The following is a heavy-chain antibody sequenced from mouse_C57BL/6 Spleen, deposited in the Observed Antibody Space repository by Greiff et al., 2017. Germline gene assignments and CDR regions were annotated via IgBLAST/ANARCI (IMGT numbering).Heavy chain of an antibody. J-gene: IGHJ4*01. CDR1: GYAFSSYW. Sequence: QVQLQQSGAELVKPGASVKISCKASGYAFSSYWMNWVKQRPGKGLEWIGQIYPGDGDTNYNGKFKGKATLTADKSSSTAYMQLSSLTSEDSAVYFCARYNYYGSSTPYYYAMDYWGQGTSVTVSS. V-gene: IGHV1-80*01. D-gene: IGHD1-1*01. CDR2: IYPGDGDT. CDR3: ARYNYYGSSTPYYYAMDY.